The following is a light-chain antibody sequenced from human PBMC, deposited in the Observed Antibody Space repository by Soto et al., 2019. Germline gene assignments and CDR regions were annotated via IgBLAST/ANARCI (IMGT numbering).Light chain of an antibody. J-gene: IGLJ1*01. Sequence: QSVLTQPASVSGSPGQSITISCTGTSSDVGGYNYVSWYQQHPGKAPKVMIYDVNNRPSGVSNRFSGSKSGNTASLTISGLQAEDEADYYCSSYTSSTTLVFGTGTKLTVL. CDR1: SSDVGGYNY. CDR2: DVN. V-gene: IGLV2-14*01. CDR3: SSYTSSTTLV.